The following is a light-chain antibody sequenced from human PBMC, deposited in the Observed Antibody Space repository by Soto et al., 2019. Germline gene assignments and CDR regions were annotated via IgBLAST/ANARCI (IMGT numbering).Light chain of an antibody. Sequence: VIWMTRSPSLLSASTGDRVTISCXMSQGISSYLAWYQQKPGKAPELLIYAVSSLHSGVPSRFSGSGSGTDFTLTITSLQPEDFATYYCQQNYRPPITFGQGTRLEI. CDR2: AVS. J-gene: IGKJ5*01. CDR1: QGISSY. CDR3: QQNYRPPIT. V-gene: IGKV1D-8*03.